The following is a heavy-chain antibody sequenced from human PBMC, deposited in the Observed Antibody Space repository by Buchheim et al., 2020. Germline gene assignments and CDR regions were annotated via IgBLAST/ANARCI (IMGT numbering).Heavy chain of an antibody. J-gene: IGHJ4*02. CDR2: IDPSDSYS. CDR3: ARELRDYYGSGSYAY. D-gene: IGHD3-10*01. Sequence: EVQLVQSGAEVKKPGESLRISCKGSGYSFTSYWISWVRQMPGKGLEWMGRIDPSDSYSNYSPSFQGHVTISADKSITTAYPQWSSLKASDTAVYYCARELRDYYGSGSYAYWGQGTL. V-gene: IGHV5-10-1*01. CDR1: GYSFTSYW.